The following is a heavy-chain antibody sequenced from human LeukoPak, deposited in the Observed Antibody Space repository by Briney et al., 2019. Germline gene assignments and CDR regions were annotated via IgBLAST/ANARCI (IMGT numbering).Heavy chain of an antibody. CDR3: ASGIAVAGTDPDY. J-gene: IGHJ4*02. V-gene: IGHV4-38-2*02. CDR1: GYSISSGYY. D-gene: IGHD6-19*01. Sequence: SETLSLTCTVSGYSISSGYYWGWIRQPPGQGLEWIGSIYHSGSTNYNPSLKSRVSISVDKSKNQFSLKLSSVTAADTAVYYCASGIAVAGTDPDYWGQGTLVTVSS. CDR2: IYHSGST.